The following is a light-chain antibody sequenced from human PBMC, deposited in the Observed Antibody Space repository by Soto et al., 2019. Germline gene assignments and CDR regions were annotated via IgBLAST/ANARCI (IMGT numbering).Light chain of an antibody. V-gene: IGLV2-18*02. CDR1: GSDVGNYNR. J-gene: IGLJ1*01. CDR2: EVS. Sequence: QSVLTQPPSVSGSPGQSVTISCTGTGSDVGNYNRVSWYQQPPGTAPKVIIYEVSNRPSGVPDRFSGSKSGNTASLTISGLQAEDEADYYCSSYTSSSTYVFGTGTKVTVL. CDR3: SSYTSSSTYV.